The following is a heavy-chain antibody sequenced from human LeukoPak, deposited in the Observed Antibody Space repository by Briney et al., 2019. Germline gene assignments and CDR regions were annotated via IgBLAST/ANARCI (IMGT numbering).Heavy chain of an antibody. Sequence: GSSVKVSCKASGGTFSSYAISWVRQAPGQGLEWMGGIIPIFGTANYAQEFQGRVTITADESTSTAYMELSSLRSEDTAVYYCASYYYGSGSPYGMDVWGKGTTVTVSS. D-gene: IGHD3-10*01. J-gene: IGHJ6*04. CDR1: GGTFSSYA. V-gene: IGHV1-69*01. CDR3: ASYYYGSGSPYGMDV. CDR2: IIPIFGTA.